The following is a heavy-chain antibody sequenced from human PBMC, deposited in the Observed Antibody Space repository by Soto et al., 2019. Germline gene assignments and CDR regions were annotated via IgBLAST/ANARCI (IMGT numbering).Heavy chain of an antibody. V-gene: IGHV3-66*01. J-gene: IGHJ5*02. CDR2: IYDDGAT. Sequence: GLDYVSIIYDDGATFYADSVRGRFTVSRDKSKNTLYLQMNSLRVEDTAVYYCARAPGPGVKSIWFAPWGKGTLVTVSS. CDR3: ARAPGPGVKSIWFAP. D-gene: IGHD2-21*01.